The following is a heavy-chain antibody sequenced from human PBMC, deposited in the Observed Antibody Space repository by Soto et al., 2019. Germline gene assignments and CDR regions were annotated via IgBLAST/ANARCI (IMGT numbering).Heavy chain of an antibody. CDR1: FYTFTIYG. Sequence: ASVXVSFKSSFYTFTIYGISVVLQAPGQGLEWMGWISAYNGNTNYAQKLQGRVTMATDTSTSTAYMELRSLRSDATAVYYCATVDIVVVVAADWGQGTLVTVSS. CDR2: ISAYNGNT. CDR3: ATVDIVVVVAAD. D-gene: IGHD2-15*01. J-gene: IGHJ4*02. V-gene: IGHV1-18*01.